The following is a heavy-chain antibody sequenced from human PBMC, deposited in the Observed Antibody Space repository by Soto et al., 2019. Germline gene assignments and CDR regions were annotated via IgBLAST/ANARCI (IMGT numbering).Heavy chain of an antibody. V-gene: IGHV4-59*01. CDR1: GGSISSYY. J-gene: IGHJ5*02. CDR3: ARARYYYDSSGYYVSMAGWFDP. Sequence: SETLSLTCTVSGGSISSYYWSWIRQPPGKGLEWIGYIYYSGSTKYNPSLKSRVTISVDTSKNQFSLKLSSVTAADTAVYYCARARYYYDSSGYYVSMAGWFDPWGQGTLVTVSS. D-gene: IGHD3-22*01. CDR2: IYYSGST.